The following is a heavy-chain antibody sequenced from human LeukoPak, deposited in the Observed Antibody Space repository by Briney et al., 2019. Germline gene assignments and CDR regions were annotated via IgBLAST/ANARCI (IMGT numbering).Heavy chain of an antibody. D-gene: IGHD2-21*01. CDR1: GGSISSSSYY. J-gene: IGHJ5*02. Sequence: PSETLSLTCTVSGGSISSSSYYWGWIRQPPGKGLEWIGSIYYSGSTYYNPSLKSRVTISVDTSKNQFSLKLSSVTAADTAVYYCARRTLMIGYWFDPWGQGTLVTVSS. V-gene: IGHV4-39*01. CDR3: ARRTLMIGYWFDP. CDR2: IYYSGST.